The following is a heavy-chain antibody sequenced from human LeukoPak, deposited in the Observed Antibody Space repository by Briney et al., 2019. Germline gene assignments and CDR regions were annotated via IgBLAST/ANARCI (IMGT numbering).Heavy chain of an antibody. V-gene: IGHV3-74*01. D-gene: IGHD3-22*01. CDR2: INSDGSST. CDR3: ARALYYYDSSGYGPGFDY. J-gene: IGHJ4*02. CDR1: GFTFSSYW. Sequence: GGSLRPSCAASGFTFSSYWMHWVRQAPGKGLVWVSRINSDGSSTSYADSVKGRFTISRDNSKNTLYLQMNSLRAEDTAVYYCARALYYYDSSGYGPGFDYWGQGTLVTVSS.